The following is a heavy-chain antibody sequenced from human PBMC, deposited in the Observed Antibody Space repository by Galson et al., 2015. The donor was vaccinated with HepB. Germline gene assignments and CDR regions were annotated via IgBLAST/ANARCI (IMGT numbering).Heavy chain of an antibody. D-gene: IGHD2-15*01. CDR2: FDPEDGET. CDR3: ATSGGSPTYYYYGMDV. Sequence: SVKVSCKVSGYTLTELSMHWVRQAPGKGLEWMGGFDPEDGETIYAQKFQGRVTMTEDTSTDTAYMELSSLRSEDTAVYYCATSGGSPTYYYYGMDVWGQGTTVTVSS. J-gene: IGHJ6*02. V-gene: IGHV1-24*01. CDR1: GYTLTELS.